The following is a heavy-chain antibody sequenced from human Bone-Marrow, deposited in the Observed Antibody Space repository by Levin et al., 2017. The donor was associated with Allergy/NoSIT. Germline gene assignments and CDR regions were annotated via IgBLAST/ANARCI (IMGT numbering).Heavy chain of an antibody. D-gene: IGHD1-26*01. CDR3: ATEDSGSYYSAFDI. V-gene: IGHV1-24*01. J-gene: IGHJ3*02. CDR1: GYTLTELS. Sequence: ASVKVSCKVSGYTLTELSMHWVRQAPGKGLEWMGGFDPEDGETIYAQKFQGRVTMTEDTSTDTAYMELSSLRSEDTAVYYCATEDSGSYYSAFDIWGQGTMVTVSS. CDR2: FDPEDGET.